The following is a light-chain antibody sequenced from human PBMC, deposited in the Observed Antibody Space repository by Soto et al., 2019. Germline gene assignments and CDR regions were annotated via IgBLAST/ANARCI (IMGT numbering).Light chain of an antibody. V-gene: IGKV3-11*01. CDR3: QQRFTWPLT. Sequence: ETVLTQSPATLSLSPGEGATLSCRASQTVSRFFAWYQQKPGQAPRLLIYGVSNRATGVPARFSGSGSGTDFTLSISSLEPEDSGVYYRQQRFTWPLTFGGGTKVEIK. CDR1: QTVSRF. J-gene: IGKJ4*01. CDR2: GVS.